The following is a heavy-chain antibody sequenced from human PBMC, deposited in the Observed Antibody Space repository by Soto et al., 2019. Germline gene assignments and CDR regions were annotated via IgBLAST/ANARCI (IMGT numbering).Heavy chain of an antibody. CDR3: ARADGGGQNLDY. V-gene: IGHV3-30-3*01. Sequence: PGGSLRLSCAASGFTFSSYAMHWVRQAPGKGLEWVAVISYDGSNKCYADSVKGRFTISRDNSKNTLYLQMNSLRAEDTAVYYCARADGGGQNLDYWGQGTLVTVSS. CDR2: ISYDGSNK. CDR1: GFTFSSYA. D-gene: IGHD2-15*01. J-gene: IGHJ4*02.